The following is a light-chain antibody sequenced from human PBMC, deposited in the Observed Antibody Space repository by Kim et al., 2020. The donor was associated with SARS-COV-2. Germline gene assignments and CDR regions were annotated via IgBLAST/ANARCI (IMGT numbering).Light chain of an antibody. CDR2: TAS. V-gene: IGLV7-43*01. Sequence: PGWTVPLPGASNTGAVTSGYYPNWFQLKPGQAPRSMIHTASGRHSWTPARFSGSLLGGKAALTLSGVQPEDEAEYYCLLYYGGVWVFGGGTQLTVL. CDR3: LLYYGGVWV. CDR1: TGAVTSGYY. J-gene: IGLJ3*02.